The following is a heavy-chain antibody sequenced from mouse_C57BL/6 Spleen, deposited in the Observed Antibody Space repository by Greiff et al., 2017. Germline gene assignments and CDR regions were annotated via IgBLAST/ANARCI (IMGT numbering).Heavy chain of an antibody. D-gene: IGHD3-2*02. CDR3: ARSKEIAGLFAY. J-gene: IGHJ3*01. Sequence: VQLQESGPELVKPAASVKISCKASGYAFSSSWMNWVKQRPGKGLEWIGRIYPGDGDTNYNGKFKGKATLTADKSSSTAYMQLSSLTSEDSAVYFCARSKEIAGLFAYWGQGTLVTVSA. V-gene: IGHV1-82*01. CDR2: IYPGDGDT. CDR1: GYAFSSSW.